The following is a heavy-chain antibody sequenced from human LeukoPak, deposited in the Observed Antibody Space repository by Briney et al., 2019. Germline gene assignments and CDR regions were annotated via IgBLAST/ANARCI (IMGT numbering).Heavy chain of an antibody. D-gene: IGHD6-13*01. V-gene: IGHV1-69-2*01. J-gene: IGHJ6*02. CDR3: ATGYSSSWYSGYGMDV. CDR2: VDPEDGET. Sequence: ATVKISCKVSGYTFTDYYMHWVQQAPGKGLEWMGFVDPEDGETTYAEKFQGRVTITADTSTDTAYMELSSLRSEDTAVYYCATGYSSSWYSGYGMDVWGQGTTVTVSS. CDR1: GYTFTDYY.